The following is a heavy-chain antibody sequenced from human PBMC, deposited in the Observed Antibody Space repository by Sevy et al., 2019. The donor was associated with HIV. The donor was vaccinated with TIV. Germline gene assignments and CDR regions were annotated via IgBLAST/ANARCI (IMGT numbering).Heavy chain of an antibody. CDR1: GFTFSSYG. V-gene: IGHV3-33*01. J-gene: IGHJ4*02. CDR2: IWYDGSNK. Sequence: GGSLRLSCAASGFTFSSYGMYWVRQAPGKGLEWVAVIWYDGSNKYYADSVKGRFTISRDNSKNTLYLQMNSLRAEDTAVYYCARGARRSPLDYWGQGTLVTVSS. CDR3: ARGARRSPLDY.